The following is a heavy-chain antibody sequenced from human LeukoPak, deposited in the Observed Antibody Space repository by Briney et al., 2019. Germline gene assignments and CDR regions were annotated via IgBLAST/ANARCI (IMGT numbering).Heavy chain of an antibody. CDR1: GGSFSGYY. CDR2: INHNGST. J-gene: IGHJ4*02. V-gene: IGHV4-34*01. D-gene: IGHD5-18*01. Sequence: SETLSLTCAVYGGSFSGYYWSWIRQPPGKGLEWIGEINHNGSTNYNPSLKSRVTISVDTSKNQFSLKLSSVTAADTAVYYCASGPGYSYGREQDYWGQGTLVTVSS. CDR3: ASGPGYSYGREQDY.